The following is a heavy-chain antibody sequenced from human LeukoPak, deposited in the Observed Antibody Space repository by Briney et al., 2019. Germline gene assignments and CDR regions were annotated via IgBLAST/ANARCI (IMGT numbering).Heavy chain of an antibody. CDR2: IIPILGIA. D-gene: IGHD3-22*01. CDR3: ARDPTDYYDSSGYYSDWYFDL. J-gene: IGHJ2*01. V-gene: IGHV1-69*04. CDR1: GGTFSSYA. Sequence: ASVKVSCKASGGTFSSYAISWVRQAPGQGLEWMGRIIPILGIANYAQKFQGRVTITADKSTSTAYMELSSLRSEDTAVYYCARDPTDYYDSSGYYSDWYFDLWGRGTLVTVSS.